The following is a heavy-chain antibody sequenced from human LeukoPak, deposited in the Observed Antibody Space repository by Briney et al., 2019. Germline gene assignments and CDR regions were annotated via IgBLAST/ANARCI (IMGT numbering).Heavy chain of an antibody. V-gene: IGHV4-34*01. CDR3: ARAGRGVRGVTYYMDV. Sequence: PSETLSLTCAVYGGSFSGYYWSWIRQPPGKGLEWIGEINHSGSTNYNPSLKSRVTISVDTSKNQFSLKLSSVTAADTAVYYCARAGRGVRGVTYYMDVWGKGTTVTISS. J-gene: IGHJ6*03. CDR1: GGSFSGYY. CDR2: INHSGST. D-gene: IGHD3-10*01.